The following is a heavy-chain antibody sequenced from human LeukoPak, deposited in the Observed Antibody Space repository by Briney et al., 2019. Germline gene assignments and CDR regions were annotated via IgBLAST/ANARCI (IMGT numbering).Heavy chain of an antibody. CDR3: AKDDRIQARRYSYNY. Sequence: GGSLRLSCAASGFTFSSYAMSWVRQAPGKGLEWVSTISSSGGSTSYAASVKGRFTISRDNSKNTLYLQMNSLRDEDTAVYYCAKDDRIQARRYSYNYWGQGTLVTVSS. CDR2: ISSSGGST. J-gene: IGHJ4*02. CDR1: GFTFSSYA. D-gene: IGHD5-18*01. V-gene: IGHV3-23*01.